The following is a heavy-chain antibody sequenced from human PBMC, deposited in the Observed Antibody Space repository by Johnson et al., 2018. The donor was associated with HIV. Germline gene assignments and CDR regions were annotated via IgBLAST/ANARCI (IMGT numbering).Heavy chain of an antibody. J-gene: IGHJ3*02. CDR2: ISYDGSNK. CDR1: GFTFSSYA. V-gene: IGHV3-30-3*01. D-gene: IGHD1-26*01. Sequence: VQLVESGGGLVKPGGSLRLSCAASGFTFSSYAMHWVRQAPGKGLEWVAVISYDGSNKYYADSVKGRFTISRDNSKNTLYLKMNSLRAEDTAVYYCARSGVVGATSAVDAFDIWGQGTMVTVSS. CDR3: ARSGVVGATSAVDAFDI.